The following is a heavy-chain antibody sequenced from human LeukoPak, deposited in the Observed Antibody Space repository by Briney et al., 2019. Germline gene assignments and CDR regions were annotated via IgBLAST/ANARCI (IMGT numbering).Heavy chain of an antibody. V-gene: IGHV1-18*01. Sequence: GHSVKVSCKASGYSFTSYGISWVRQAPEQGLEWMGWISAYNGNTNYAQKLQGRVTMTTDTSTSTAYTELRSLRSDDTAVYYCARGAVTLEWLFSYYYYYYYMDVWGKGTTVTVSS. CDR3: ARGAVTLEWLFSYYYYYYYMDV. D-gene: IGHD3-3*01. CDR1: GYSFTSYG. CDR2: ISAYNGNT. J-gene: IGHJ6*03.